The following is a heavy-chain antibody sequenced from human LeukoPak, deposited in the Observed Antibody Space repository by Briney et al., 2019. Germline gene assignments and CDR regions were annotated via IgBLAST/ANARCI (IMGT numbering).Heavy chain of an antibody. CDR2: SKSKTDGGTT. J-gene: IGHJ1*01. CDR1: GFTFSNAW. Sequence: GGSLRLSCAASGFTFSNAWMSWVRQAPGKGLEWVGRSKSKTDGGTTDYAAPVKGRFTISRDDSKNTLYLQMNSLKTEDTAVYYCTTNPRYCSSTSCYTEEYFQHWGQGTLVTVSS. V-gene: IGHV3-15*01. D-gene: IGHD2-2*02. CDR3: TTNPRYCSSTSCYTEEYFQH.